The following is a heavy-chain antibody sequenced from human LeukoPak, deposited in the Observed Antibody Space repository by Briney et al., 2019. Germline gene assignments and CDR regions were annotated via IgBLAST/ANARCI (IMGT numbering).Heavy chain of an antibody. CDR2: IYHSGST. V-gene: IGHV4-34*01. CDR3: ARGRLGYCSSASCYRLFYYYGMDV. D-gene: IGHD2-2*01. CDR1: GLSCSGYY. Sequence: SETLSLTCAVYGLSCSGYYWIWIRQPPGQGLEWFGGIYHSGSTNYNPSLKSRVTISVDTYKNQFSLKLSSVTAADTAVYYCARGRLGYCSSASCYRLFYYYGMDVWGQGTTVTVSS. J-gene: IGHJ6*02.